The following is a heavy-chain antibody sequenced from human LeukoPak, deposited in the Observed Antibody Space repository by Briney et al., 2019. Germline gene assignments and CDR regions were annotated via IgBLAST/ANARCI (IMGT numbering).Heavy chain of an antibody. CDR1: SSSISNYH. CDR2: IYTSGNT. V-gene: IGHV4-4*07. Sequence: SVTLSLTCSVSSSSISNYHWTWIRQPAEKGMEWVELIYTSGNTNYNPSLKSRVTISADKSKNQLSLKLNSVTAADTAVYYCARKAGDYWGQGIMVTVSS. J-gene: IGHJ4*02. D-gene: IGHD1-14*01. CDR3: ARKAGDY.